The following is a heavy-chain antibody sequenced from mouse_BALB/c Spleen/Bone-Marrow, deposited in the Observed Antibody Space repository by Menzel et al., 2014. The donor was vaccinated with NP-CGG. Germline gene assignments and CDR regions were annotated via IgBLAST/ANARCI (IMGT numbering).Heavy chain of an antibody. V-gene: IGHV14-3*02. CDR3: ARYGY. Sequence: VQLQQPGAELVKPGASVELTCTGSGFNIKDTYMHWVKQRPEQGLEWIGRIDAANGNSKYDPKFQGKATITADTSSNTGYLQLSSLTSEDTAVYYCARYGYWGQGTSVTVSS. J-gene: IGHJ4*01. D-gene: IGHD1-1*02. CDR1: GFNIKDTY. CDR2: IDAANGNS.